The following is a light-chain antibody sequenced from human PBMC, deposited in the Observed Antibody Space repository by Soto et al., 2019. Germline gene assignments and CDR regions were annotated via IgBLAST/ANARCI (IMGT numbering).Light chain of an antibody. CDR3: QQRSNWHPIT. J-gene: IGKJ5*01. V-gene: IGKV3-11*01. CDR2: DAS. Sequence: EVVLTQSPATLSLSPDERGTLSCRASQSVSSYLAWYQQTPGQAPRLLIYDASNRATGIPARFSGSGSGTDFTLTISSLEPEDFAVYYCQQRSNWHPITVGQGTRLEI. CDR1: QSVSSY.